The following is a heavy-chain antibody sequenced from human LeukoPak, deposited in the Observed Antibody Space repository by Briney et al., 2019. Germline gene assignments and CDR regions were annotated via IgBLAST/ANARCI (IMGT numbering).Heavy chain of an antibody. CDR2: IIPIFGTA. CDR3: AREDIVVVVAATYYYYGMDV. Sequence: SVKVSCKVSGYTLTELSMHWVRQAPGKGLEWMGGIIPIFGTANYAQKFQGRVTITADESTSTAYMELSSLRSEDTAVYYCAREDIVVVVAATYYYYGMDVWGQGTTVTVSS. CDR1: GYTLTELS. J-gene: IGHJ6*02. D-gene: IGHD2-15*01. V-gene: IGHV1-69*13.